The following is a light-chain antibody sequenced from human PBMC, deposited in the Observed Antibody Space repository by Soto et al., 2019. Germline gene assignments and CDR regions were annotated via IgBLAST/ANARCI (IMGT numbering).Light chain of an antibody. Sequence: EIVLTQSPGPLSLSPGERATLSCRASQSVSNSYLAWYQQKLGQAPRLLIYGASTRAPGIPDRFSGSGSGTDFTLTISRLEPEDFALYYCQQYGSSTRTFGQGTKVEIK. CDR3: QQYGSSTRT. J-gene: IGKJ1*01. CDR1: QSVSNSY. CDR2: GAS. V-gene: IGKV3-20*01.